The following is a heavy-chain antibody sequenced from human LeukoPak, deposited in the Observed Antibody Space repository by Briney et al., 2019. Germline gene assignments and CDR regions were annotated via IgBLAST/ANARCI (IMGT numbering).Heavy chain of an antibody. CDR1: GFTFRSYW. CDR2: IKQDGSEK. J-gene: IGHJ6*03. Sequence: GGSLRLSCAASGFTFRSYWMSWVRQAPGKGLEWVANIKQDGSEKYYVDSVKGRFTISRDNAKNSLYLQMNSLRAEDTAVYYCARGLYSNYYYYYMDVWGKGTTVTVSS. CDR3: ARGLYSNYYYYYMDV. D-gene: IGHD4-11*01. V-gene: IGHV3-7*01.